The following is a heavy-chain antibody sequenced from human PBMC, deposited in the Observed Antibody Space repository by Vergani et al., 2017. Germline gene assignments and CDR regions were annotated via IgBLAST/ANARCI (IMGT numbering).Heavy chain of an antibody. D-gene: IGHD3-3*01. CDR3: AKDLIGFTYDFWSGY. V-gene: IGHV3-11*01. J-gene: IGHJ4*02. Sequence: QVQLVESGGGLVKPGGSLRLSCAASGFTFSDYYMSWIRQAPGKGLEWVSYISSSGSTIYYADSVKGRFTISRDNSKNTLYLQMNSLRVEDTAVYYCAKDLIGFTYDFWSGYWGQGTLVTVSS. CDR2: ISSSGSTI. CDR1: GFTFSDYY.